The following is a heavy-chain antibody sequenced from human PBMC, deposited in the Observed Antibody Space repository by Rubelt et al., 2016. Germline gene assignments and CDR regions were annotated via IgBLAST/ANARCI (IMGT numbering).Heavy chain of an antibody. CDR1: GFTFSSYS. CDR3: ARVRWELLVGHFDY. J-gene: IGHJ4*02. D-gene: IGHD1-26*01. CDR2: ISSSSSTI. Sequence: GGGLVQPGGSLRLSCAASGFTFSSYSMNWVRQAPGKGLEWVSYISSSSSTIYYADSVKGRFTISRDNAKNSLYLQMNSLRDEDTAVYYCARVRWELLVGHFDYWGQGTLVTVSS. V-gene: IGHV3-48*02.